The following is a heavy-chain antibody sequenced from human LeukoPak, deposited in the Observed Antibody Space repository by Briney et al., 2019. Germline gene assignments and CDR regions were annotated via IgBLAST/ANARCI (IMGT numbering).Heavy chain of an antibody. CDR2: INHSGST. CDR1: GGSLSGYY. V-gene: IGHV4-34*01. J-gene: IGHJ4*02. D-gene: IGHD6-19*01. CDR3: ARASLSSGWYYFDY. Sequence: SETLSLTCAVYGGSLSGYYWSWIRQPPGKGLEWIGEINHSGSTNYNPSLKSRVTISVDTSKNQFSLKLSSVTAADTAVYYCARASLSSGWYYFDYWGQGTLVTVSS.